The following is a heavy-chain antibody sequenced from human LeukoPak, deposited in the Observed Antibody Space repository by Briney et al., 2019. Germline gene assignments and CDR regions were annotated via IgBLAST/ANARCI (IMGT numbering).Heavy chain of an antibody. CDR1: GFTFSSYA. CDR2: ISYDGSNK. D-gene: IGHD2-2*02. Sequence: GGSLRLSCAASGFTFSSYAMHWVRQAPGKGLEWVAVISYDGSNKYYADSVKGRFTISRDNSKNTLYLQMNSLRAEDTAVYYCARDPIPKSPNYYYYGMDVWGQGSTVTVSS. CDR3: ARDPIPKSPNYYYYGMDV. V-gene: IGHV3-30-3*01. J-gene: IGHJ6*02.